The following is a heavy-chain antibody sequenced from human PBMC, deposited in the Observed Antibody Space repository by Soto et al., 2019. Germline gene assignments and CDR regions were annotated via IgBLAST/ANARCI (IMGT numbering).Heavy chain of an antibody. CDR3: ARVDFERWFDP. V-gene: IGHV1-69*02. D-gene: IGHD3-9*01. J-gene: IGHJ5*02. CDR1: GGTFSSYT. Sequence: SVKVSCKASGGTFSSYTISWVRQAPGQGLEWMGRIIPILGIANYAQKFQGRVTITADKSTSTAYMELSSLRSEDTAVYYCARVDFERWFDPWGQGTLVTVSS. CDR2: IIPILGIA.